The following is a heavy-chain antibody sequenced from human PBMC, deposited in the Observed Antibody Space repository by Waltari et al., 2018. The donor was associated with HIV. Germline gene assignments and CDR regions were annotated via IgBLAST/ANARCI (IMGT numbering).Heavy chain of an antibody. J-gene: IGHJ3*02. Sequence: QVQLQESGPGVVKPSETLSLTCTVTASSISSGFYLGWFRQSPGKGLEWIGMIYRSGTTYYNPSRKSLVTISVNMAKNQFSLKLTSMTAADTALYYCARDQDYYDSRGYTCYAFDMWGPGTMVTVSS. CDR3: ARDQDYYDSRGYTCYAFDM. CDR1: ASSISSGFY. CDR2: IYRSGTT. D-gene: IGHD3-22*01. V-gene: IGHV4-38-2*02.